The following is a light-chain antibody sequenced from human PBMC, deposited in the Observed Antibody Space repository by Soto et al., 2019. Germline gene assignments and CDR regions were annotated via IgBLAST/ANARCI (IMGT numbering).Light chain of an antibody. CDR2: GAF. CDR1: QSVSSN. Sequence: EIVMTQSPATLSVSPGERATLSCRASQSVSSNLAWYQQKRGQTPRLLIYGAFTRATGIPARFSGSGSGTEFTLTISSLQSEDFAVYYCQQYNNWPLTFGQGTRLEIK. V-gene: IGKV3-15*01. J-gene: IGKJ5*01. CDR3: QQYNNWPLT.